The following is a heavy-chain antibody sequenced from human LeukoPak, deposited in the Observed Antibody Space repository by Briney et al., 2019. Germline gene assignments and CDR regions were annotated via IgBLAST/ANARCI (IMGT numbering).Heavy chain of an antibody. Sequence: GGSLRLSCAASGFTFSSYSMNWVRQAPGKGLEWVSSISSSSSYIYYADSVKGRFTISRDNAKNSLYLQMNSLRAEDTAVYYCARVKRQFLEWLIGGAFDIWGQGTMVTVSS. V-gene: IGHV3-21*01. CDR2: ISSSSSYI. CDR3: ARVKRQFLEWLIGGAFDI. J-gene: IGHJ3*02. D-gene: IGHD3-3*01. CDR1: GFTFSSYS.